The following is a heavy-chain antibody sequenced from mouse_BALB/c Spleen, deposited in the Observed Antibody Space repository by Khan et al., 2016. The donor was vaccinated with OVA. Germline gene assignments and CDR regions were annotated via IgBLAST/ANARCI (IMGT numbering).Heavy chain of an antibody. CDR2: VNPSNGDT. CDR3: LRGYEFFPY. Sequence: VQLKQSGPDLVKPGASVKISCKASGYSFTAYYMHWVKESHGKTLECIGRVNPSNGDTTYNQKFRGKAILTVDKSSSTAYMELRSLTSEDSAVYYVLRGYEFFPYWGQGTLVTFSA. V-gene: IGHV1-18*01. CDR1: GYSFTAYY. D-gene: IGHD2-14*01. J-gene: IGHJ3*01.